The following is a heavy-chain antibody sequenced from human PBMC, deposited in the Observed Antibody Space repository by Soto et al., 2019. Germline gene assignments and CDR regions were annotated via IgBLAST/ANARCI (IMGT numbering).Heavy chain of an antibody. D-gene: IGHD3-22*01. Sequence: EVQLVESGGGLVQPGRSLRLSCAASGFTFDDYAMHWVRQAPGKGLEWVSGISWNSGSIGYADSVKGRFTISRDNAKNSLYLQMNSLRAEDTALYYCAKDKGGSGYYPEYFQHWGQGTLVTVSS. V-gene: IGHV3-9*01. CDR3: AKDKGGSGYYPEYFQH. CDR1: GFTFDDYA. CDR2: ISWNSGSI. J-gene: IGHJ1*01.